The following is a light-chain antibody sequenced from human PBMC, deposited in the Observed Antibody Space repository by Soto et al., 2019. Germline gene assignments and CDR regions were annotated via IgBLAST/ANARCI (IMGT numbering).Light chain of an antibody. V-gene: IGKV3-11*01. CDR1: QSAIIY. J-gene: IGKJ5*01. Sequence: EIVLTQSPATLSLSPGEIATLCFSASQSAIIYLAWYPQRPGQAPRLLIYGASTRATGIPARFSGSGSGTEFTPTISSLQPEDFATYYCQQSYSTPPTFGQGTRLEIK. CDR2: GAS. CDR3: QQSYSTPPT.